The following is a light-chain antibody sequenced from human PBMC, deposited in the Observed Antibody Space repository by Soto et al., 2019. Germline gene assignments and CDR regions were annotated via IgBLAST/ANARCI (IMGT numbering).Light chain of an antibody. CDR2: TNN. V-gene: IGLV1-44*01. J-gene: IGLJ3*02. CDR1: RSNIGTNT. Sequence: QSVLTQPPSASGTPGQRVTISCSGSRSNIGTNTVTWYQQLPGTAPKLLIYTNNLRPSGVPDRFSGSKSGTSASLAISGLQSEDEADYYCASWDDSLTGLWVFGGGTKVTVL. CDR3: ASWDDSLTGLWV.